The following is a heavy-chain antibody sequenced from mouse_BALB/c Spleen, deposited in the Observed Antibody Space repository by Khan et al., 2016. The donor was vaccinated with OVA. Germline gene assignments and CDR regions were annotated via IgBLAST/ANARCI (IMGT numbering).Heavy chain of an antibody. Sequence: HIPLLQSGPELKKPGETVKISCKASVYTFTPYGMHWVKPAPGPGLKLMCWLNTYTVEPTSADDFKVRFAYSLETSASTAYLQINNLKNEDTATYFCARPPYFSYVMVYWGQGTSVTVSS. CDR1: VYTFTPYG. CDR3: ARPPYFSYVMVY. D-gene: IGHD2-10*01. CDR2: LNTYTVEP. J-gene: IGHJ4*01. V-gene: IGHV9-3-1*01.